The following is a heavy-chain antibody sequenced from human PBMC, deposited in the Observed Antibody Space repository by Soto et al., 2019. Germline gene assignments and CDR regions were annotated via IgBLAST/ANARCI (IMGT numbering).Heavy chain of an antibody. Sequence: QVQLVESGGGVVQPGRSLRLSCAASGFIFSRHGMHWVRQAPGKGLEWVAVIWYDGSDKYYADSVKGRFTISRDNSKNTLYLQMNSLRAEDTAVYYCARYCGGGSCFHLDYWGQGTLVTVSS. CDR2: IWYDGSDK. D-gene: IGHD2-15*01. J-gene: IGHJ4*02. V-gene: IGHV3-33*01. CDR1: GFIFSRHG. CDR3: ARYCGGGSCFHLDY.